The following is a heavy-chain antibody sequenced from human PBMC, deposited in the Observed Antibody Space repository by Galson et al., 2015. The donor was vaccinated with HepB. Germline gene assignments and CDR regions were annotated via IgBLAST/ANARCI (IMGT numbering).Heavy chain of an antibody. CDR2: IKSKTDGGTT. CDR1: GFTVSNAW. V-gene: IGHV3-15*01. CDR3: AREGYSYGRYANSFDY. D-gene: IGHD5-18*01. J-gene: IGHJ4*02. Sequence: SLRLSCAASGFTVSNAWMSWVRQAPGKGLEWVGRIKSKTDGGTTDYAAPVKGRFTISRDDSKNTLYLQMNSLKTEDTAVYYCAREGYSYGRYANSFDYWGQGTLVTVSS.